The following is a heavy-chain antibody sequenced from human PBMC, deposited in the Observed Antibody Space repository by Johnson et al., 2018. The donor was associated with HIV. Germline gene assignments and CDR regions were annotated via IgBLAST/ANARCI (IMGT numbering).Heavy chain of an antibody. J-gene: IGHJ3*02. Sequence: EKLVESGGGVVRPGGSLRLSCAASGFTFSSYWMSWVRQAPGKGLEWVANIKQDGSEKYYVDSVTGRFTISRDNAKNSLYLQMNSLRAEDTAVYYCARDSQTYDYVWGSYRLKGDDAFDIWGQGTMVTVSS. CDR2: IKQDGSEK. D-gene: IGHD3-16*02. CDR3: ARDSQTYDYVWGSYRLKGDDAFDI. V-gene: IGHV3-7*01. CDR1: GFTFSSYW.